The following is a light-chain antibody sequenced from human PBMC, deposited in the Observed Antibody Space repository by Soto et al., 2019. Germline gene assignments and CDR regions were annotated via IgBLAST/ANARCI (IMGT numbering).Light chain of an antibody. CDR1: QSVSSSY. V-gene: IGKV3-20*01. J-gene: IGKJ1*01. Sequence: EIVLTQSPGTLSLSPGERATLSCRASQSVSSSYLAWYQQKTGQAPRLLIYGASSMATGLPDRFSGSGSDTDFTLTISRLEPEDFAVYYCQQYGSSSWTFGQGTKVEIK. CDR2: GAS. CDR3: QQYGSSSWT.